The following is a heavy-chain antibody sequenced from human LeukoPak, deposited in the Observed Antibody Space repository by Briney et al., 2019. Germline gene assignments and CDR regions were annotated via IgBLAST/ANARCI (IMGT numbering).Heavy chain of an antibody. Sequence: ASVKVSCKASGYTFTSYGISWVRQAPEQGLEWMGWISAYNGNTNYAQKLQGRVTMTTDTSTSTAYMELRSLRSDDTAVYYCARCRRDYDFWSGYLTFDYWGQGTLVTVSS. D-gene: IGHD3-3*01. CDR1: GYTFTSYG. V-gene: IGHV1-18*01. J-gene: IGHJ4*02. CDR2: ISAYNGNT. CDR3: ARCRRDYDFWSGYLTFDY.